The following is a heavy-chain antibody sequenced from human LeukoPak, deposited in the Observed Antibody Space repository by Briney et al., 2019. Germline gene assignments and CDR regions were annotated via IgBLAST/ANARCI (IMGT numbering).Heavy chain of an antibody. CDR3: VNLPGGGQ. J-gene: IGHJ4*02. V-gene: IGHV3-66*02. CDR1: GLTVSSSH. CDR2: IKSDSNT. Sequence: GGSLRLSCAASGLTVSSSHMTWIRQAPRKGLEWVSIIKSDSNTDYADSVKGRFAISRDNSKNTVYLQMNSLRIEDTAVYYCVNLPGGGQWGQGTLVTVSS. D-gene: IGHD7-27*01.